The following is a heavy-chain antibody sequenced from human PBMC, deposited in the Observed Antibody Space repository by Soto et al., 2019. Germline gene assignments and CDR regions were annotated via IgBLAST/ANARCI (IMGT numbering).Heavy chain of an antibody. CDR2: MSGSGGST. CDR3: AKDDYGGNSFDY. CDR1: GFTFSSYA. J-gene: IGHJ4*02. V-gene: IGHV3-23*01. D-gene: IGHD4-17*01. Sequence: GGSLRLSCAASGFTFSSYAMSWVRQAPGKGLEWVSAMSGSGGSTYYADSVKGRFTISRDNSKNTLYLQMNSLRAEDTAVYYCAKDDYGGNSFDYWGQGTLVTVSS.